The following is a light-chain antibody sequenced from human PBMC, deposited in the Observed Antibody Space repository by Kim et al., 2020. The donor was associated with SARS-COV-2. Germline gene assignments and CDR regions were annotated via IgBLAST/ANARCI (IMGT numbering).Light chain of an antibody. V-gene: IGKV4-1*01. Sequence: ATINCKSSQNLLSSSNNKNFLAWYEQKPGQPPKLLISWASTRGSGVPDRFSGSGSGTDFTLTISSLQTEDVAVYYCQQYYSAPLTFGGGTKVEIK. CDR1: QNLLSSSNNKNF. CDR2: WAS. J-gene: IGKJ4*01. CDR3: QQYYSAPLT.